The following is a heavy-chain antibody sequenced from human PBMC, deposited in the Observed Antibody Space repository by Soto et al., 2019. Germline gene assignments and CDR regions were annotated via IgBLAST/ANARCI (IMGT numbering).Heavy chain of an antibody. D-gene: IGHD2-2*01. CDR1: GDTLTSYG. CDR2: IDPSDSYT. J-gene: IGHJ4*02. V-gene: IGHV5-10-1*01. Sequence: PSASVKYSCKASGDTLTSYGISWVRQMPGKGLEWMGRIDPSDSYTTYRPSFQGHVPISAAKSITTASLQWSSLRASDTAMFYCARLSRDASTLHYFDYWGQSTLVTVSS. CDR3: ARLSRDASTLHYFDY.